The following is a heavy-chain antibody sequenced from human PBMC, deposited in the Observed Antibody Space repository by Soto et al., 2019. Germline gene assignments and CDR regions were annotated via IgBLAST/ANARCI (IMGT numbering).Heavy chain of an antibody. J-gene: IGHJ6*02. CDR3: ARADLAVAGTLPGMHYYYHGMDV. D-gene: IGHD6-19*01. CDR2: IIPIFGTA. V-gene: IGHV1-69*13. CDR1: GGTFGSYA. Sequence: SVKVSCKASGGTFGSYAVSWVRQAPGQGLEWMGGIIPIFGTANYAQKFQGRVTITADESTSTAYMELSSLRSEDTAVYYCARADLAVAGTLPGMHYYYHGMDVWGQGTTVTVSS.